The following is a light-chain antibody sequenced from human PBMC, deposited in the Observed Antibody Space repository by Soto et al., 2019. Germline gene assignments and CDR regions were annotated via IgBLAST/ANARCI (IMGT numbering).Light chain of an antibody. V-gene: IGKV3-11*01. J-gene: IGKJ3*01. CDR2: DAS. CDR3: QQRSTWLFT. Sequence: EIVLTQSPATLSLSPGERATLSCRASQSVSSYLAWYQQKPGQAPRLLIYDASNRATGIPARFSGSGSWTDFTLTISSLRFEDFAVYYCQQRSTWLFTFGPGTKVDIK. CDR1: QSVSSY.